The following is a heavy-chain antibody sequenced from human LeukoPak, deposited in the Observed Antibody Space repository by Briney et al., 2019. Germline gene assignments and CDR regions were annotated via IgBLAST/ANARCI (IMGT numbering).Heavy chain of an antibody. Sequence: ASVKLSCKTCGHSFTHHGFSWVRQAPGQGLEWMGWISGYNGDTHYAQNFQGRVTLTSDTSTSTVYMELRSLRSGDTAVYYCARDPTNTSGRYAYFDYWGQGALVTVSS. CDR2: ISGYNGDT. D-gene: IGHD6-19*01. V-gene: IGHV1-18*01. J-gene: IGHJ4*02. CDR3: ARDPTNTSGRYAYFDY. CDR1: GHSFTHHG.